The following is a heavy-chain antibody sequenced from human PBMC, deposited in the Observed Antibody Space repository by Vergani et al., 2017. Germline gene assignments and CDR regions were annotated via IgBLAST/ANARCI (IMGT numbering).Heavy chain of an antibody. CDR3: ASGWELLPLWY. V-gene: IGHV3-23*04. J-gene: IGHJ4*02. CDR1: GFTFSSYA. Sequence: EVQLVESGGGLVQPGGSLRLSCAASGFTFSSYAMSWVRQAPGKGLEWVSAISGSGGSTYYADSVKGRFTISRDNAKNSLYLQMNSLRAEDTAVYYCASGWELLPLWYWGQGTLVTVSS. D-gene: IGHD1-26*01. CDR2: ISGSGGST.